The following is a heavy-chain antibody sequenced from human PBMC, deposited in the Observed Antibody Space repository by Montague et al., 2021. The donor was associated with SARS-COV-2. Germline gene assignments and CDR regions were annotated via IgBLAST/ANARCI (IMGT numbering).Heavy chain of an antibody. D-gene: IGHD1-1*01. CDR1: GDSISSYY. J-gene: IGHJ4*02. Sequence: SETLSLTCEVSGDSISSYYWSWIRQPPGKGLEWIGYVNYTGSTKNTPSLKTRVTLSLDTPKNHFSLKLRSVTAADTAIYYCASAQNTCFIANCVNYFEVWGQGALVTVSS. CDR2: VNYTGST. V-gene: IGHV4-59*01. CDR3: ASAQNTCFIANCVNYFEV.